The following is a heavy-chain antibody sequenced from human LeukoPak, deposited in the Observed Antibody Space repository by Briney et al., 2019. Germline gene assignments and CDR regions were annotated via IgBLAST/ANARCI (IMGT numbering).Heavy chain of an antibody. CDR3: AKDVDTAADFDY. CDR1: GFTFTSYA. CDR2: ISGSGGST. D-gene: IGHD5-18*01. V-gene: IGHV3-23*01. Sequence: PGGSLRLSCVASGFTFTSYAMNWVRQAPGKGLEWVSAISGSGGSTYYADSVKGRFTISRDNSKNTLYLQMNSLRAEDTAVYYCAKDVDTAADFDYWGQGTLVTVSS. J-gene: IGHJ4*02.